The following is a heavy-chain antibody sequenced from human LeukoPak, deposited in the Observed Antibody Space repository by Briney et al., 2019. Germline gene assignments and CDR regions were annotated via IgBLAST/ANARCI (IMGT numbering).Heavy chain of an antibody. J-gene: IGHJ6*02. CDR3: ASANSNCSSTSCTFSDLYYYYGMDV. CDR2: IYSGGST. CDR1: GFTFSSYA. D-gene: IGHD2-2*01. Sequence: GGSLRLSCAASGFTFSSYAMSWVRQAPGKGLEWVSVIYSGGSTYYADSVKGRFTISRDNSKNTLYLQMNSLRAEDTAVYYCASANSNCSSTSCTFSDLYYYYGMDVWGQGTTVTVSS. V-gene: IGHV3-53*01.